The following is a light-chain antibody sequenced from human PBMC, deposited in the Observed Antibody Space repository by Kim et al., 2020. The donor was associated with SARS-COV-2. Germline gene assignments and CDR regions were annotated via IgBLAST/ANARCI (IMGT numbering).Light chain of an antibody. Sequence: EIVLTQSPATLSLSPGERATLSCRASQSVSSCLAWYQQKPGQPPRLLVYDASTRATGVPARFSGSGSGTDFTLTISSLEPEDFAVYYCQHRSNWPPITFGQGTRLEIK. J-gene: IGKJ5*01. CDR1: QSVSSC. V-gene: IGKV3-11*01. CDR3: QHRSNWPPIT. CDR2: DAS.